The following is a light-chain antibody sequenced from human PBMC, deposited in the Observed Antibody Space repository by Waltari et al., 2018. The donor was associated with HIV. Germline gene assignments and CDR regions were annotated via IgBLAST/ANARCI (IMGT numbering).Light chain of an antibody. Sequence: DIVMTQSPLSLPVTPGEPASISCKSSQSLLHSNKKNNLDWYLQKPGQSPQLLIYLGSNRASGVPDRFSGSGSGTDFTLKISRVEAEDVGVYYCMQALQTITFGQGTRLEIK. CDR1: QSLLHSNKKNN. CDR3: MQALQTIT. J-gene: IGKJ5*01. CDR2: LGS. V-gene: IGKV2-28*01.